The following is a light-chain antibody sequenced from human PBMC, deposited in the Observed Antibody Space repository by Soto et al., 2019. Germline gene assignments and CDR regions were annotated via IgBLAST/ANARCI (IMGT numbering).Light chain of an antibody. CDR1: SSDVGGYHY. Sequence: QSVLTQPRSVSGSPGQSVTLSCTGTSSDVGGYHYVSWYQHHPGKAPKIIIFDVNQRPSGVPDRFSGSKSGNTASLTISGLQTEDEADYYCCSYAGSYTLVFGGGTQLPV. J-gene: IGLJ2*01. CDR3: CSYAGSYTLV. CDR2: DVN. V-gene: IGLV2-11*01.